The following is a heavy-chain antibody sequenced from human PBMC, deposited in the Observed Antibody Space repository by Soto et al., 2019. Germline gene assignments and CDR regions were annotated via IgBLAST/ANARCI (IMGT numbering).Heavy chain of an antibody. D-gene: IGHD3-22*01. CDR1: GFTFSNNG. Sequence: GGSLRLSCAASGFTFSNNGMHWVRQAPGKGLEWVAVISQDGSYKYYADSVKGRFTISRGNSKNTLYLQMNSLRAEDTAVYYCAKDRYYYDSYLHYWGQGTQVTGSS. V-gene: IGHV3-30*18. CDR3: AKDRYYYDSYLHY. CDR2: ISQDGSYK. J-gene: IGHJ4*02.